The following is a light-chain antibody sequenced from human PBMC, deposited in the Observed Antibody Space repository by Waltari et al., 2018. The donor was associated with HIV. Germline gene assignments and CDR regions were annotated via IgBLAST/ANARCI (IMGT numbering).Light chain of an antibody. CDR2: DVN. CDR3: CSYTVNSTGV. J-gene: IGLJ1*01. Sequence: QSALTQPASVSGSPGQSISISCTGTSGDIGTYKYVSCYQQHTGKVPKLIIYDVNVRPSGVSDRFSGSKSGNTATLTISGLHSDDEADYYCCSYTVNSTGVFGAGTKITV. CDR1: SGDIGTYKY. V-gene: IGLV2-14*03.